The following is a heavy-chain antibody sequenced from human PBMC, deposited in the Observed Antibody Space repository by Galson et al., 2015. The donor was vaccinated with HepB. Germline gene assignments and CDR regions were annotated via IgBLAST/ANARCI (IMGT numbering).Heavy chain of an antibody. CDR1: GFTFRKYG. D-gene: IGHD2-2*01. V-gene: IGHV3-30*18. Sequence: SLRLSCAASGFTFRKYGVHWVRQAPGKGLEWVALISFDGSIEYHSDSVRGRFSISRDNSKSTLYLQMNSLKTEDTAVYYCAKSHNTSLIDYWGQGTLVTVSS. CDR2: ISFDGSIE. CDR3: AKSHNTSLIDY. J-gene: IGHJ4*02.